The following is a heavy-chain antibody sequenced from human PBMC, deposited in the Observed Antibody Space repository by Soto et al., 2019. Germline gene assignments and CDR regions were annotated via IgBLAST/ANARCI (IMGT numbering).Heavy chain of an antibody. Sequence: ASVEDSFKASGYTFTSYGISWVRQAPGQGLEWMGWISAYNGNTNYAQKLQGRVTMTTDTSTSTAYMELRSLRSDDTAVYYCARGYCSSNSCYYFDYWGQGTMVTVSS. V-gene: IGHV1-18*01. CDR3: ARGYCSSNSCYYFDY. CDR2: ISAYNGNT. D-gene: IGHD2-2*01. J-gene: IGHJ4*02. CDR1: GYTFTSYG.